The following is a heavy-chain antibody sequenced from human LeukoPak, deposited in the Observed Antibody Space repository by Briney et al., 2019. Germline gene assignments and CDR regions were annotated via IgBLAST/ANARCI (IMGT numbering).Heavy chain of an antibody. J-gene: IGHJ4*02. CDR1: GFTFSKYW. CDR3: ARSPNYDILTGQYYFDY. Sequence: GGSLRLSCAASGFTFSKYWMSWVRQAPGKGLEWVSGINWNGGSTGYADSVKGRFTISRDNAKNSLYLQMNSLRAEDTALYYCARSPNYDILTGQYYFDYWGQGTLVTVSS. CDR2: INWNGGST. V-gene: IGHV3-20*04. D-gene: IGHD3-9*01.